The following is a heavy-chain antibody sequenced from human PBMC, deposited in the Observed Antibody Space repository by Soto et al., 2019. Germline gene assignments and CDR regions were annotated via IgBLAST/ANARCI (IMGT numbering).Heavy chain of an antibody. J-gene: IGHJ6*02. CDR2: IIPIFGTA. Sequence: CRASGGTFSSSAISWVRQAPGQGLEWMGGIIPIFGTANYAQKFQGRVTITADESTSTAYMELSSLSSEDTAVYYCAQGAIFACSSYYYCGMDGCGHGTTVTDS. V-gene: IGHV1-69*01. CDR1: GGTFSSSA. D-gene: IGHD3-3*01. CDR3: AQGAIFACSSYYYCGMDG.